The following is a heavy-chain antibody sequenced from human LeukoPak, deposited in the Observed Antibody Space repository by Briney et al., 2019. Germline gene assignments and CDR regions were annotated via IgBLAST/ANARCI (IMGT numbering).Heavy chain of an antibody. J-gene: IGHJ4*02. V-gene: IGHV3-20*01. D-gene: IGHD1-26*01. CDR2: INRSGSST. CDR3: VRGVGASIMLYYFDY. CDR1: GFTFDDYG. Sequence: GGSLRLSCAASGFTFDDYGMSWVRQAPGKGLEWVSSINRSGSSTGYADSVKGRFTISRDNAKNLLYLQMNSLRAEDTALYHCVRGVGASIMLYYFDYWGQGTLVTVSS.